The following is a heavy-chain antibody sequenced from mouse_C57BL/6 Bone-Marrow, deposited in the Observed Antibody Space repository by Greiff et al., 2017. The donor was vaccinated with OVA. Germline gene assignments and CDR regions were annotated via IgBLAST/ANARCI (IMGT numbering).Heavy chain of an antibody. Sequence: VQLQQSGPELVKPGASVKISCKASGYTFTDYYMNWVKQSHGKSLEWIGDINPNNGGTSYNQKFKGKATLTVDKSSSTAYMELRSLTSEDSAVYYCARLRFNYYGSSYAWFAYWGQGTLVTVSA. CDR3: ARLRFNYYGSSYAWFAY. CDR1: GYTFTDYY. V-gene: IGHV1-26*01. CDR2: INPNNGGT. J-gene: IGHJ3*01. D-gene: IGHD1-1*01.